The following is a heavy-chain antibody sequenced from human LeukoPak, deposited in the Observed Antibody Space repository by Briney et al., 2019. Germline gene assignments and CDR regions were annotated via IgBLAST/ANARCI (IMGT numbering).Heavy chain of an antibody. CDR2: IYYSGST. D-gene: IGHD4-17*01. Sequence: SETLSLTCTVSGGSISSSSYYWGWTRQPPGKGLEWIGSIYYSGSTYYNPSLKSRVTISVDTSKNQFSLKLSSVTAADTAVYYCARHETTVPYFDYWGQGTLVTVSS. V-gene: IGHV4-39*01. CDR3: ARHETTVPYFDY. CDR1: GGSISSSSYY. J-gene: IGHJ4*02.